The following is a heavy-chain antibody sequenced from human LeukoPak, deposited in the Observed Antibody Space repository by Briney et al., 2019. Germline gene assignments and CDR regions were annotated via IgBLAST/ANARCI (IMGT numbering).Heavy chain of an antibody. Sequence: SVKVSCKASGGTFSSYAISRVRQAPGQGLECMGGIIPIFGTANYAQKFQGRVTITADESTSTAYMELSSLRAEDTAVYYCAREEVYCSCTRWYFPWGQGTLVTVSS. CDR3: AREEVYCSCTRWYFP. D-gene: IGHD2-2*01. V-gene: IGHV1-69*13. CDR1: GGTFSSYA. CDR2: IIPIFGTA. J-gene: IGHJ5*02.